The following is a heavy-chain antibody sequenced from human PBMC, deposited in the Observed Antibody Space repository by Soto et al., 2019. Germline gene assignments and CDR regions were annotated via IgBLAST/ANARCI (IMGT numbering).Heavy chain of an antibody. V-gene: IGHV3-72*01. D-gene: IGHD5-18*01. J-gene: IGHJ4*02. CDR1: GFTFSGHY. CDR3: ARGYRSFDC. CDR2: SRNKANSYTT. Sequence: EVQLVESGGGLVQPGGSLRLSCAVSGFTFSGHYMDWVRQAPGKGLEWVGRSRNKANSYTTEYAASVKGRFSISRDDSKNSLYLQMNSLKTEDTGMYYCARGYRSFDCWGQGAQVTVSS.